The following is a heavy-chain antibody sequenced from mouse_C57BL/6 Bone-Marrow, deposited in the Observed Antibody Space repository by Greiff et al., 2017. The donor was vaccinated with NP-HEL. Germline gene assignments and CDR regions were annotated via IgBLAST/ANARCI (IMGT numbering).Heavy chain of an antibody. CDR1: GYTFTSYW. D-gene: IGHD1-1*01. J-gene: IGHJ1*03. CDR2: IYPGSGST. Sequence: VQLQQPGAELVKPGASVKMSCKASGYTFTSYWITWVKQRPGQGLEWIGDIYPGSGSTNYNEKFKSKATLTVDTSSSTAYMQLSSLTSEDSAVYYCARGGYYYGSSLHWYFDVWGTGTTVTVSS. V-gene: IGHV1-55*01. CDR3: ARGGYYYGSSLHWYFDV.